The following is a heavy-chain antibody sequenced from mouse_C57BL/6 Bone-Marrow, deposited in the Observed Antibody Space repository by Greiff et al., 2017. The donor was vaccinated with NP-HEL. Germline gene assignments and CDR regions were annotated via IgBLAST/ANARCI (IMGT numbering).Heavy chain of an antibody. CDR1: GYAFTNYL. D-gene: IGHD2-4*01. Sequence: QVHVKQSGAELVRPGASVKVSCKASGYAFTNYLIEWVKQRPGQGLEWIGVINPGSGGTNYNEKFKGKATLTADKSSSTAYMQLTSLISEDTAMYYCARRGLGYFDYWGQGTTPTVSS. V-gene: IGHV1-54*01. CDR2: INPGSGGT. CDR3: ARRGLGYFDY. J-gene: IGHJ2*01.